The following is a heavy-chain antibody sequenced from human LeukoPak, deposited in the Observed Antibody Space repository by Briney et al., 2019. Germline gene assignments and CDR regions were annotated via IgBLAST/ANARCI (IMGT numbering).Heavy chain of an antibody. D-gene: IGHD4-17*01. CDR1: GFTFSNAW. CDR3: AKERNDYGDYDY. V-gene: IGHV3-15*07. Sequence: GGSLRLSCAASGFTFSNAWMNWVRQAPGKGLEWVGRIKSKTDGETTDFGAPVKGRFAISRDDSKNTMYLHMNSLRTEDTAVYYCAKERNDYGDYDYWGQGTLVTVSS. CDR2: IKSKTDGETT. J-gene: IGHJ4*02.